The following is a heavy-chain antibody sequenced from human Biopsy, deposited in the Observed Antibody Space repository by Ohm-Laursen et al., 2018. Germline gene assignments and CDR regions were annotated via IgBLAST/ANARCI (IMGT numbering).Heavy chain of an antibody. D-gene: IGHD3-9*01. CDR3: ATKLTGYFHR. Sequence: ASVKVSCKAPGGTFSNYGANWVRQAPGQGLEWLGGNIPILGTGNYAQKFQDRVTVAADTSTSTATMELRSLRSDDTAVYYCATKLTGYFHRWGQGTLVIVSS. J-gene: IGHJ1*01. CDR1: GGTFSNYG. CDR2: NIPILGTG. V-gene: IGHV1-69*06.